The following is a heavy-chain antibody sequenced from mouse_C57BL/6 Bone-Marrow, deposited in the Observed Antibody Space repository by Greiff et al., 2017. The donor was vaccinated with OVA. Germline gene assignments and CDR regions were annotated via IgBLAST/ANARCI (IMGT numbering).Heavy chain of an antibody. Sequence: VQLKESGAELVRPGASVKLSCTASGFNIKDDYMHWVKQRPEQGLEWIGWIDPENGDTEYASKFQGKATITADTSSNTAYLQLSSLTSEDTAVYYCTTSAYYGSGLYYFDYWGQGTTLTVSS. CDR3: TTSAYYGSGLYYFDY. V-gene: IGHV14-4*01. D-gene: IGHD1-1*01. CDR1: GFNIKDDY. CDR2: IDPENGDT. J-gene: IGHJ2*01.